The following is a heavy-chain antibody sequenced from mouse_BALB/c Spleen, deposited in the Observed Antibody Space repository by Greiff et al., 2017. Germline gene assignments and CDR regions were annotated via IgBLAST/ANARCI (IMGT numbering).Heavy chain of an antibody. CDR3: ANYYDYDGWFAY. D-gene: IGHD2-4*01. CDR1: GYTFTSYW. CDR2: IYPGDGDT. V-gene: IGHV1-87*01. Sequence: LQESGAELARPGASVKLSCKASGYTFTSYWMQWVKQRPGQGLEWIGAIYPGDGDTRYTQKFKGKATLTADKSSSTAYMQLSSLASEDSAVYYCANYYDYDGWFAYWGQGTLVTVSA. J-gene: IGHJ3*01.